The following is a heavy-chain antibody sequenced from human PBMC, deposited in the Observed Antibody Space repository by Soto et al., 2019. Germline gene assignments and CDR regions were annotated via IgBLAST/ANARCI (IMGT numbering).Heavy chain of an antibody. CDR1: GFTFAGSA. CDR3: AGPGPFDS. D-gene: IGHD1-1*01. CDR2: IRNKANNYAT. Sequence: DVQMVESGGGLVQPGGSLKLSCATTGFTFAGSAIHWVRQAPGKGLEWIGRIRNKANNYATAYPASVAGRFTISRDDSKTTAYLEMNSIKTEDTAMYYCAGPGPFDSWGQGTLVTVSS. V-gene: IGHV3-73*01. J-gene: IGHJ4*02.